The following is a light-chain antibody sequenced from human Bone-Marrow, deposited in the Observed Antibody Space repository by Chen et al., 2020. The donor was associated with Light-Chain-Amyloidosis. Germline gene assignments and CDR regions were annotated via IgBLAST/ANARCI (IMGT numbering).Light chain of an antibody. J-gene: IGKJ1*01. V-gene: IGKV1-39*01. Sequence: DTQMTQSPSSLSASVGDKVTFTCRANQTIGTYFNWYQQKPRKAPKLLIFGASKLQSGLPSRFSGIGSGTSFTLTINGLEPEDFAAYFCQQTYNIPWTFGLGT. CDR3: QQTYNIPWT. CDR2: GAS. CDR1: QTIGTY.